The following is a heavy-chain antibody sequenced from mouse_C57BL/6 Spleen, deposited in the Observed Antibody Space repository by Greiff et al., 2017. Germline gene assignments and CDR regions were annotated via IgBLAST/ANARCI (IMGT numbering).Heavy chain of an antibody. J-gene: IGHJ3*01. Sequence: DVHLVESGGGLVKPGGSLKLSCAASGFTFSDYGMHWVRQAPEKGLEWVAYISSGSSTIYYADTVKGRFTISRDNAKNTLFLQMTSLRSEDTAMYYCARGADWDEGFAYWGQGALVTVSA. V-gene: IGHV5-17*01. CDR3: ARGADWDEGFAY. CDR2: ISSGSSTI. CDR1: GFTFSDYG. D-gene: IGHD4-1*01.